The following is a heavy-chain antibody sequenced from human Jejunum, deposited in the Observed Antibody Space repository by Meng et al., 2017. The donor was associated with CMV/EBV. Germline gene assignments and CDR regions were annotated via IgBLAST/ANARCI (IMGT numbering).Heavy chain of an antibody. Sequence: SGGSVSSGSFYWSWIRQPPGKGLEWIGYVHNTGNTNYNPSLKSRVTISVDMSKNQFSLRLSSVTAADTAVYYCARGGDISETTAHWGQGRLVTVSS. CDR1: GGSVSSGSFY. J-gene: IGHJ4*02. V-gene: IGHV4-61*01. CDR2: VHNTGNT. D-gene: IGHD6-19*01. CDR3: ARGGDISETTAH.